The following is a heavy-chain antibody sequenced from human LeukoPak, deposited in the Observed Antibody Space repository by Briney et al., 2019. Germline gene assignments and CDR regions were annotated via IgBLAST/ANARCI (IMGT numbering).Heavy chain of an antibody. J-gene: IGHJ3*02. V-gene: IGHV3-21*01. Sequence: GGSLRLSCAASGFTFSSYSMNWVRQAPGKGLEWVSSISSSSSYIYYADSVKGRFTISRDNAKNSLYLQMNSLRAEDTAVYYCASTGHRSGWFPDDAFDIWGQGTMVTVSS. CDR1: GFTFSSYS. CDR2: ISSSSSYI. CDR3: ASTGHRSGWFPDDAFDI. D-gene: IGHD6-19*01.